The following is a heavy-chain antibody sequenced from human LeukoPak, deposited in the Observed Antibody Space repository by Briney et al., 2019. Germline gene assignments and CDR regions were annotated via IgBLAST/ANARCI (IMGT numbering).Heavy chain of an antibody. Sequence: GGSLRLSCAASGFTFSTYWMTWVRQAPGKGLEWVANIKQDGSQKYYVDSVKGRFTISRDNAKNSLYLQMDSLRAEDTAVYYCARDTGCAGGACFSFYDYWGQGTLVTVSS. CDR3: ARDTGCAGGACFSFYDY. D-gene: IGHD2-21*02. CDR1: GFTFSTYW. V-gene: IGHV3-7*01. CDR2: IKQDGSQK. J-gene: IGHJ4*02.